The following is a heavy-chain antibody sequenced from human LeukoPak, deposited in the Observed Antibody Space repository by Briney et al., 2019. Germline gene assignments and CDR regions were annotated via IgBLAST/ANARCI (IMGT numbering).Heavy chain of an antibody. J-gene: IGHJ4*02. Sequence: PGGSLRLSYTASGFTFGDYAMSWVRQAPGKGLEWVGFIRSKAYGGTTEYAASVKGRITISRDDSKSIVYLQLNSLKTEDTAVYYCTRDGPEVDYWGQGTLVTVSS. V-gene: IGHV3-49*04. CDR3: TRDGPEVDY. CDR2: IRSKAYGGTT. CDR1: GFTFGDYA.